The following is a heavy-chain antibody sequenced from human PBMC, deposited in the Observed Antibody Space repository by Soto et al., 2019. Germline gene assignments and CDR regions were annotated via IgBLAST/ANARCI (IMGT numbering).Heavy chain of an antibody. CDR2: INPNSGGT. CDR3: AREAARPDYYYYGMDV. Sequence: ASVKVSCKASGYTFTGYYMHWVRQAPGQGLEWMGWINPNSGGTNYAQKFQGWVTMTRDTSISTAYMELSRLSSDDTAVYYCAREAARPDYYYYGMDVWGQGTTVTVSS. V-gene: IGHV1-2*04. CDR1: GYTFTGYY. J-gene: IGHJ6*02. D-gene: IGHD6-6*01.